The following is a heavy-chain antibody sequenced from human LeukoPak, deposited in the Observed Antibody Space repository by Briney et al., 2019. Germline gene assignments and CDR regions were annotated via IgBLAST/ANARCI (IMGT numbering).Heavy chain of an antibody. D-gene: IGHD5-18*01. CDR3: SRGVKCSYGYVVFDY. CDR1: GFTFSSYS. J-gene: IGHJ4*02. V-gene: IGHV3-21*01. Sequence: GGSLRLSCAASGFTFSSYSMNWVRQAPGKGLEWVSSISSSSSNIYYADSVKGRFTISRDNAKNSLYLQMNSLRAEDTAVYYCSRGVKCSYGYVVFDYWGQGTLVTVSS. CDR2: ISSSSSNI.